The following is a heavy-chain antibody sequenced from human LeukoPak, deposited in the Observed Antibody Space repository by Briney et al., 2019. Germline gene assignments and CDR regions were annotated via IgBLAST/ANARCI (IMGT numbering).Heavy chain of an antibody. CDR2: IRGSGGST. V-gene: IGHV3-23*01. CDR1: GFTFSNYV. Sequence: GGSLRLSRAASGFTFSNYVMSWVRQAPGKGLEWVSDIRGSGGSTYYADSVKGRFTISRDNSKNTLYLQMNSLRAEDTAVYYCAKGYYDYVWGSPYYYMDVWGKGTTVTVSS. J-gene: IGHJ6*03. CDR3: AKGYYDYVWGSPYYYMDV. D-gene: IGHD3-16*01.